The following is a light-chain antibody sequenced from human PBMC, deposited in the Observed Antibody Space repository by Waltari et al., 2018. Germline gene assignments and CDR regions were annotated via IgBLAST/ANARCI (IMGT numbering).Light chain of an antibody. CDR3: CSYAGSGTFVV. CDR2: EGS. J-gene: IGLJ2*01. V-gene: IGLV2-23*03. CDR1: STDVGSNHL. Sequence: QSALTQPASVSASPGQSITTSSTGTSTDVGSNHLLSWYHQPPGQAPKVVIYEGSERPSGISNRFSGSKSGITASLTISGLQPEDEADYYCCSYAGSGTFVVFGGGTKLTVL.